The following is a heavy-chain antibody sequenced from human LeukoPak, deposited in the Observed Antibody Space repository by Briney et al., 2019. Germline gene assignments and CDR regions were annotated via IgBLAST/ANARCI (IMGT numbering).Heavy chain of an antibody. Sequence: PSETLSLTCTVSGGSISSSSYYWGWIRQPPGKGLEWIGSIYYSGTTYYNPSPKSRVTISVDTSKSQFSLKLSSVTAADTAIYYCARPTVGATRGLDYWGQGILVTVSS. V-gene: IGHV4-39*01. CDR1: GGSISSSSYY. CDR3: ARPTVGATRGLDY. CDR2: IYYSGTT. D-gene: IGHD1-26*01. J-gene: IGHJ4*02.